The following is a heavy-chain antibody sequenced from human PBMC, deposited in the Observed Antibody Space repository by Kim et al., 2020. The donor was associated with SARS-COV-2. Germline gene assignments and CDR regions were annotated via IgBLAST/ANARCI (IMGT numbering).Heavy chain of an antibody. CDR3: ARDSSGWFYYFDY. V-gene: IGHV3-30*04. CDR2: ISYDGSNK. Sequence: GGSLRLSCAASGFTFSSYAMHWVRQAPGKGLEWVAVISYDGSNKYYADSVKGRFTISRDNSKNTLYLQMNSLRAEDTAVYYCARDSSGWFYYFDYWGQGTLVTVSS. D-gene: IGHD6-19*01. CDR1: GFTFSSYA. J-gene: IGHJ4*02.